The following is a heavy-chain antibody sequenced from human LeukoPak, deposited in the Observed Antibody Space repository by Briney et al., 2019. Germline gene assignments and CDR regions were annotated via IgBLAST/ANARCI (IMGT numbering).Heavy chain of an antibody. D-gene: IGHD1-26*01. J-gene: IGHJ1*01. CDR1: GGAISRYY. V-gene: IGHV4-4*07. CDR2: IYSSGST. Sequence: PSETLSLTCTVSGGAISRYYWSWIRQPAGEGLEWIGRIYSSGSTTYNPSLKRRVTMSVDTSKNQFSLSLTSVTAAGTAVYYCAREDNGTFGPGYFQHWGQGTLVTVSS. CDR3: AREDNGTFGPGYFQH.